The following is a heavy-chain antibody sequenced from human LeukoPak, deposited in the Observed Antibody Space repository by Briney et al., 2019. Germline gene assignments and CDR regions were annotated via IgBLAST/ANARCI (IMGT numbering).Heavy chain of an antibody. CDR1: GYTFTGYY. Sequence: ASVKVSCKASGYTFTGYYMHWVRQAPGQGLEWMGWINPNSGGTNYAQKFQGRVTMTRDTSISTAYMELSGLRSDDTAVYYCARGLWFGEYNWFDPWGQGTLVTVSS. CDR2: INPNSGGT. J-gene: IGHJ5*02. CDR3: ARGLWFGEYNWFDP. D-gene: IGHD3-10*01. V-gene: IGHV1-2*02.